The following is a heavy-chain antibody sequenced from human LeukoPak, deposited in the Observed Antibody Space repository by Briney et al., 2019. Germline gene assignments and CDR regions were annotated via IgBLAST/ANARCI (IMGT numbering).Heavy chain of an antibody. D-gene: IGHD3-22*01. CDR3: ARDTYYYDSSGYWADY. CDR2: IYTSGST. V-gene: IGHV4-4*07. CDR1: GGSISGYY. Sequence: SETLSLTCTVSGGSISGYYWSWIRQPAGKGLEWIGRIYTSGSTNYNPSLKSRVTMSVDTSKNQFSLKLSSVTAADTAVYYCARDTYYYDSSGYWADYWGQGTLVTVSS. J-gene: IGHJ4*02.